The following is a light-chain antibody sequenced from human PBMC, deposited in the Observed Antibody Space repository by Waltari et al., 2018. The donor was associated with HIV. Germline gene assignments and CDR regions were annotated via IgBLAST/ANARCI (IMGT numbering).Light chain of an antibody. CDR1: RSNIGQYDE. Sequence: QSVLTQPPSVSGTPGQRVTISCTGSRSNIGQYDELPWHQQLPGTAPRLLIFDTNKRPSGVPDRFSGSKSGTSASLAITGLQAEDEADYYCQTFDTSLSGFVVFGGGTKLAVL. CDR3: QTFDTSLSGFVV. V-gene: IGLV1-40*01. CDR2: DTN. J-gene: IGLJ3*02.